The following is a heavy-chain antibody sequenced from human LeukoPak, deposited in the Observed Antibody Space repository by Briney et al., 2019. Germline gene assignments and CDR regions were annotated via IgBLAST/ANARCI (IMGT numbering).Heavy chain of an antibody. CDR2: IYYSGST. J-gene: IGHJ4*02. CDR1: GDSISSYY. Sequence: SETLSLTCTVSGDSISSYYWSWIRQPPGKGLEWIGYIYYSGSTNYNPSLKSRVTISVDTSKNQFSLKLSSVTAADTAVYYCARREIGPFFGVGYFDYWGQGTLVTVSS. CDR3: ARREIGPFFGVGYFDY. D-gene: IGHD3-16*01. V-gene: IGHV4-59*08.